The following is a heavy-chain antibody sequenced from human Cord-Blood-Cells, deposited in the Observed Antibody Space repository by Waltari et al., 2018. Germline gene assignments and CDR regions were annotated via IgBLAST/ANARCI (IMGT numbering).Heavy chain of an antibody. J-gene: IGHJ2*01. D-gene: IGHD3-22*01. CDR1: GYSISSGYY. CDR3: ASGRDSWYFDL. Sequence: QVQLQESGPGLVKPSETLSLTCAVSGYSISSGYYWGWIRQPPGKGLEWIGSIYHSGSTYYTPSLKSRVTISVDTSKNQFSLKLSSVTAADTAVYYCASGRDSWYFDLWGRGTLVTVSS. CDR2: IYHSGST. V-gene: IGHV4-38-2*01.